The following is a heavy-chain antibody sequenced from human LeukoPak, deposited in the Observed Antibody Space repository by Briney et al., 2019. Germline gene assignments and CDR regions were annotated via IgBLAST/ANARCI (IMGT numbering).Heavy chain of an antibody. J-gene: IGHJ4*02. CDR3: ARYIAVAGYFDY. Sequence: SETLSLTCTVSGGSISSYYRSWIRQPAGKGLEWIGRIYTSGSTNYNPSLKSRVTMSVDTSKNQFSLKLSSVTAADTAVYYCARYIAVAGYFDYWGQGTLVTVSS. V-gene: IGHV4-4*07. CDR2: IYTSGST. D-gene: IGHD6-19*01. CDR1: GGSISSYY.